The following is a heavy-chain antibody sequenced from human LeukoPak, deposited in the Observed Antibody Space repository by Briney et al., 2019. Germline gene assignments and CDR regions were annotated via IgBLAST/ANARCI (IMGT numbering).Heavy chain of an antibody. D-gene: IGHD3-3*01. CDR1: GYTFTSYG. CDR2: ISAYNGNT. Sequence: EASVKVSCKASGYTFTSYGISWVRQAPGQGLEWMGWISAYNGNTNYAQKLQGRVTMTTDTSTSTAYMELRSLRSDDTAVYYCARCYDFWSGYYEGSVDYWGQGTLVTVSS. V-gene: IGHV1-18*01. J-gene: IGHJ4*02. CDR3: ARCYDFWSGYYEGSVDY.